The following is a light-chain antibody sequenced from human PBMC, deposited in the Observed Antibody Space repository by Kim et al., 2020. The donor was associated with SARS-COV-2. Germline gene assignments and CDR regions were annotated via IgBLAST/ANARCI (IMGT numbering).Light chain of an antibody. CDR3: SSFTGSDRIYV. V-gene: IGLV2-8*01. J-gene: IGLJ1*01. Sequence: SVTISCTGTSSDIGTFNYVSWYQQRPGKAPKLMIYEVNKRPSGVPDRFSGSKSGNTASLTVSGLQVEDEADYYCSSFTGSDRIYVFGTGTKVTVL. CDR2: EVN. CDR1: SSDIGTFNY.